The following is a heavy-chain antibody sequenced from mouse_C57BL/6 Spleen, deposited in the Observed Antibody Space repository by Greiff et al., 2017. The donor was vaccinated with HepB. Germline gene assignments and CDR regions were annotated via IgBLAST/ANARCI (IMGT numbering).Heavy chain of an antibody. D-gene: IGHD2-4*01. Sequence: VQLQQSGAELVRPGTSVKLSCKASGYTFTSYWMHWVKQRPGQGLEWIGMIHPNSGSTNYNEKFKSKATLTVDKSSSTAYMQLSSLTSEDSAVYYCARRGGDYDGRYFDYWGQGTTLTVSS. CDR3: ARRGGDYDGRYFDY. V-gene: IGHV1-64*01. CDR2: IHPNSGST. J-gene: IGHJ2*01. CDR1: GYTFTSYW.